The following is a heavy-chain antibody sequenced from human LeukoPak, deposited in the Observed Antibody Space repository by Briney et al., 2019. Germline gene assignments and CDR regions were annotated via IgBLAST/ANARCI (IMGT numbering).Heavy chain of an antibody. CDR3: ARGTTFDY. Sequence: SETLSLTCAVYGGSFSGYYWSWIRQPPGKGLEWIGEINHSGSTNYNPSLKSRVTISVDTSKNQFSLKLSSVTAADTAVYYCARGTTFDYWGQGTLVTVSS. D-gene: IGHD1-1*01. CDR1: GGSFSGYY. CDR2: INHSGST. J-gene: IGHJ4*02. V-gene: IGHV4-34*01.